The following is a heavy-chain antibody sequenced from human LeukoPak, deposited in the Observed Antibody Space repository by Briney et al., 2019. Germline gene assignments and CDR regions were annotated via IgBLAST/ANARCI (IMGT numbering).Heavy chain of an antibody. D-gene: IGHD2-15*01. V-gene: IGHV3-53*01. CDR2: IYSGGST. J-gene: IGHJ4*02. CDR1: GFTVSSNY. CDR3: ARTCSGGSCYEGNDY. Sequence: GGSLRLSCAASGFTVSSNYMNWVRQAPGKGLEWVSVIYSGGSTYYADSVKGRFTISRDNSKNTLYLQMNSLRAEDTAVYYCARTCSGGSCYEGNDYWGQGTLVTVSS.